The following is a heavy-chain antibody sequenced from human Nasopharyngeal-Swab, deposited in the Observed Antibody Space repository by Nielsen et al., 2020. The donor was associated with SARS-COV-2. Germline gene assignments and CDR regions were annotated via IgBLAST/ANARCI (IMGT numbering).Heavy chain of an antibody. CDR2: IWYDGSNK. V-gene: IGHV3-33*01. D-gene: IGHD5-12*01. CDR3: ARVSGYSGYDAFDI. J-gene: IGHJ3*02. CDR1: GFTFSSYG. Sequence: GESLNISCAASGFTFSSYGMHWVRQAPGKGLEWVAVIWYDGSNKYYADSLKGRFTISRDNAKKSLCLQMNSLRAEDTAVYYCARVSGYSGYDAFDIWGQGTMVTVSS.